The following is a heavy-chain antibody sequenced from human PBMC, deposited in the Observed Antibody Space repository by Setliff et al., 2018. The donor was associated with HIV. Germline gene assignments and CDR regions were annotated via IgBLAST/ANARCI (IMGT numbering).Heavy chain of an antibody. CDR2: ISNRGKI. D-gene: IGHD2-15*01. CDR3: ARGGGQPSVDY. CDR1: GYSISTNEW. V-gene: IGHV4-28*05. Sequence: SETLSLTCAVSGYSISTNEWWGWTRQPPGKGLAWIGYISNRGKIYYDPSLNSRVTLSADTSKNQLSLKLSSVTAADTAVYYCARGGGQPSVDYWGQGTLVTVSS. J-gene: IGHJ4*02.